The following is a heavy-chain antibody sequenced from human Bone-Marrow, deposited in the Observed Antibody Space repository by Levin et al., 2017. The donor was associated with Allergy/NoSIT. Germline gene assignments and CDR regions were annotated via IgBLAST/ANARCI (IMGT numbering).Heavy chain of an antibody. J-gene: IGHJ6*02. CDR1: GYTFSELS. D-gene: IGHD3-16*02. Sequence: ASVQVSCRVSGYTFSELSVQWVRQAPGKGLEWMGGFDPEQGETIYAQKFQGRVTMTEDTSAETAYVEVSGLRSEDTAMYYCTRGVMVRLGGVIASYALDVWGPGTAVVVS. CDR3: TRGVMVRLGGVIASYALDV. CDR2: FDPEQGET. V-gene: IGHV1-24*01.